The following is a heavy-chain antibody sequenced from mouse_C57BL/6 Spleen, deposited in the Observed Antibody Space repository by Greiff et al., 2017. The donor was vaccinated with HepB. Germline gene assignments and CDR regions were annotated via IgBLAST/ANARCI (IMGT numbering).Heavy chain of an antibody. Sequence: KQSCKASGYTFTSYWMHWVKQRPGRGLEWIGRIDPNSGGTKYNEKFKSKATLTVDKPSSTAYMQLSSLTSEDSAVYYCASWAYYSNYDDYWGQGTTLTVSS. V-gene: IGHV1-72*01. CDR3: ASWAYYSNYDDY. D-gene: IGHD2-5*01. CDR2: IDPNSGGT. J-gene: IGHJ2*01. CDR1: GYTFTSYW.